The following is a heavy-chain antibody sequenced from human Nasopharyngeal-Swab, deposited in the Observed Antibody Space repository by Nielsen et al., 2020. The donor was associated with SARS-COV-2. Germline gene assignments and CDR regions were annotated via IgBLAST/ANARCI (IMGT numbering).Heavy chain of an antibody. CDR3: AKMNPYYYGMDV. Sequence: SLKISCAASGFTFDDYAMHWVRHAPGKGLEWVSGISWNSGSIGYADSVKGRFTISRDNAKNSLYLQMNSLRAEDTALYYCAKMNPYYYGMDVWGQGTTVTVSS. J-gene: IGHJ6*02. CDR2: ISWNSGSI. CDR1: GFTFDDYA. V-gene: IGHV3-9*01.